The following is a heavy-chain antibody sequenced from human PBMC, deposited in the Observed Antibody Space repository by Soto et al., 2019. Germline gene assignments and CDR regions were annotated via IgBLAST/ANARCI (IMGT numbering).Heavy chain of an antibody. Sequence: ASVKVTCKASGYSFTDYHIHWVRQAPGQGLEWLGRINPKSGGTSTAQKFQGWVTMTTDTSISTASMELTRLTSDDTAIYYCARGDSTDCSNGVCSFFYNHDMDVWGQGTTVTSP. CDR2: INPKSGGT. V-gene: IGHV1-2*04. CDR1: GYSFTDYH. J-gene: IGHJ6*02. D-gene: IGHD2-8*01. CDR3: ARGDSTDCSNGVCSFFYNHDMDV.